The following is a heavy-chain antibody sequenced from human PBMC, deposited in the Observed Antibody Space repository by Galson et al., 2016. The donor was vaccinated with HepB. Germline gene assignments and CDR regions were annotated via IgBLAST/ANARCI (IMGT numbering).Heavy chain of an antibody. V-gene: IGHV3-33*01. CDR3: ARLYGGRQWGFFDL. CDR1: GFMFSSYG. CDR2: IWYDGRNQ. Sequence: SLRLSCAASGFMFSSYGMHWVRQAPGKGLEWVAAIWYDGRNQYFADPVKGRFTISRDNSNNTMHLQLDSVRAEDTAMYYCARLYGGRQWGFFDLWGQGIVVTVSS. D-gene: IGHD4-23*01. J-gene: IGHJ4*02.